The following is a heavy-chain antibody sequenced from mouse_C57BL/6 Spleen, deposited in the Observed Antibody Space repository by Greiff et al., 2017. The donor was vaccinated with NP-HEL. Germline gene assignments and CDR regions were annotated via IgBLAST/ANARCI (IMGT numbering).Heavy chain of an antibody. D-gene: IGHD4-1*02. V-gene: IGHV1-4*01. CDR3: ARGNSYYAMDY. J-gene: IGHJ4*01. CDR2: INPSSGYT. Sequence: QVHVKQSGAELARPGASVKMSCKASGYTFTSYTMHWVKQRPGQGLEWIGYINPSSGYTKYNQKFKDKATLTADNSSSTAYMQLSSLTSEYSAVYYSARGNSYYAMDYWGQGTSVTVSS. CDR1: GYTFTSYT.